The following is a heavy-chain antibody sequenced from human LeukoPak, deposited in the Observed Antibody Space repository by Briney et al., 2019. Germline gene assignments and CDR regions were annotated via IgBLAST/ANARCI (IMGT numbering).Heavy chain of an antibody. D-gene: IGHD3-3*01. J-gene: IGHJ5*02. Sequence: PGRSLRLSCAASGFTFSSYGMHWVRQAPGKGLEWVAVISYDGSNKYYADSVKGRFTTSRDNSKNTLYLQMNSLRAEDTAVYYCAKAKRIFGVVYWFDPWGQGTLVTVSS. CDR1: GFTFSSYG. CDR3: AKAKRIFGVVYWFDP. V-gene: IGHV3-30*18. CDR2: ISYDGSNK.